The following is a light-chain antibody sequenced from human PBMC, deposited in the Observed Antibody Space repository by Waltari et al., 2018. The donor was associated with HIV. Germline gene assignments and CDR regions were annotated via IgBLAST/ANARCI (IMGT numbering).Light chain of an antibody. CDR3: QQSHVTPRT. J-gene: IGKJ1*01. CDR2: DAS. V-gene: IGKV1-39*01. CDR1: QSISTY. Sequence: LQLSLSPPALSSAVGDRLASTCRASQSISTYLNWYQQKPGKAPKVLIYDASSLQSGVPSRFSGSGSGTDFTLIISSLQPEDFATYYCQQSHVTPRTFGQGTKVEIK.